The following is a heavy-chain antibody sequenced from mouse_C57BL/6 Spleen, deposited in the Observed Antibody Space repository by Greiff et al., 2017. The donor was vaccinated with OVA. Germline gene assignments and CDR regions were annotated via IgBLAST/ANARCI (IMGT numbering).Heavy chain of an antibody. V-gene: IGHV5-16*01. Sequence: EVQVVESEGGLVQPGSSMKLSCTASGFTFSDYYMAWVRQVPEKGLEWVANINYDGSSTYYLDSLKSRFIISRDNAKNILYLQMSSLKSEDTATYYCARRGYGSSYEGFAYWGQGTLVTVSA. CDR2: INYDGSST. D-gene: IGHD1-1*01. CDR3: ARRGYGSSYEGFAY. CDR1: GFTFSDYY. J-gene: IGHJ3*01.